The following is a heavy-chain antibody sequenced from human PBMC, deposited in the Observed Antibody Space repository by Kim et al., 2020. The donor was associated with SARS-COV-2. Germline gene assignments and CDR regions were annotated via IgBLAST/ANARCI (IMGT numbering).Heavy chain of an antibody. V-gene: IGHV5-51*01. Sequence: GESLKISCKGSGYSFTSYWIGWVRQMPGKGLEWMGIIYPGDSDTRYSPSFQGQVTISADKSISTAYLQWSSLKASDTAMYYCARRGSMGASYYYYGMDVWGQGTTVTVSS. CDR3: ARRGSMGASYYYYGMDV. D-gene: IGHD1-26*01. CDR1: GYSFTSYW. CDR2: IYPGDSDT. J-gene: IGHJ6*02.